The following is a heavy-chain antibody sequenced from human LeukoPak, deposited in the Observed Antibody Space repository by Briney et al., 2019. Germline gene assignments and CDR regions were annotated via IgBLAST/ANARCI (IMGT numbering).Heavy chain of an antibody. CDR3: ARDLHRGTYTRFDY. CDR2: MNPNSGNT. D-gene: IGHD2-21*01. Sequence: ASVKVSCKASGYTFTSYDINWVRQATGQGLEWMGWMNPNSGNTGYAQKFQGRVTMTRNTSISTAYMELSSLRSEDTAVYYCARDLHRGTYTRFDYWGQGTLVTVSS. CDR1: GYTFTSYD. V-gene: IGHV1-8*01. J-gene: IGHJ4*02.